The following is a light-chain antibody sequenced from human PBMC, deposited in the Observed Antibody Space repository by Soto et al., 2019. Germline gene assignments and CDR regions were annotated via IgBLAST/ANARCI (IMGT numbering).Light chain of an antibody. CDR1: QSVSSW. CDR2: KAS. Sequence: DIQMTQSPSTLSASVGDRVTITCRASQSVSSWLAWYQQKAGKAPKLLMYKASTLQTGVPSRFSGSGSGTEFTLTIRSLQPDDFATYYCQQYNTYPWTFGQGTKVEI. CDR3: QQYNTYPWT. V-gene: IGKV1-5*03. J-gene: IGKJ1*01.